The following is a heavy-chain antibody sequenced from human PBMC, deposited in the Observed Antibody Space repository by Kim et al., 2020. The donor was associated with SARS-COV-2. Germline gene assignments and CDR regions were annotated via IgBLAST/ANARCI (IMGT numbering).Heavy chain of an antibody. V-gene: IGHV3-21*01. CDR3: ARDRENYYDREGGGMDV. Sequence: GGSLRLSCAASGFTFSSYSMNWVRQAPGKGLEWVSSISSSSSYIYYADSVKGRFTISRDNAKNSLYLQMNSLRAEDTAVYYCARDRENYYDREGGGMDVWGQGTTVTVSS. J-gene: IGHJ6*02. D-gene: IGHD3-22*01. CDR2: ISSSSSYI. CDR1: GFTFSSYS.